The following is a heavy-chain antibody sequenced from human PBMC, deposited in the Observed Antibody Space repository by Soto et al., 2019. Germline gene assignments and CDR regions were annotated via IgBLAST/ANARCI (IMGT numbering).Heavy chain of an antibody. J-gene: IGHJ6*03. Sequence: SETLSLTCAVYGGSFSGYYWSWIRQPPGKGLEWIGEINHSGSTNYNPSLKSRVTISVDTSKNELSLKLSSVTAADTAVYYCARGPKGSYHYYYYYYMDVWGKGTTVTVSS. V-gene: IGHV4-34*01. CDR2: INHSGST. CDR3: ARGPKGSYHYYYYYYMDV. D-gene: IGHD3-16*02. CDR1: GGSFSGYY.